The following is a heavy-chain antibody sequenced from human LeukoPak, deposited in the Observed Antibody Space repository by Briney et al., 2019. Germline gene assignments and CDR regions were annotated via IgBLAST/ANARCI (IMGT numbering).Heavy chain of an antibody. Sequence: PSETLSLTCTVSGGSISRHYWMWIRQPPGKGLEWLGYNYYTGSTNYNSSLGGRITILIDTSKDQFSLTLTSVTAADTAVYYCARQGGGYDWGQGILVTVSS. CDR3: ARQGGGYD. J-gene: IGHJ4*02. V-gene: IGHV4-59*08. CDR2: NYYTGST. D-gene: IGHD5-12*01. CDR1: GGSISRHY.